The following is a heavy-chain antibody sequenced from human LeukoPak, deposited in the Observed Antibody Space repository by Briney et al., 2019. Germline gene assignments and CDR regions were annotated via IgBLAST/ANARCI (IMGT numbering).Heavy chain of an antibody. CDR2: IYVGGTT. D-gene: IGHD2-15*01. CDR3: ARVGWGDCRAGTCFCFDP. Sequence: SETLSLTCTVSGGSITSGSHYWRWVRQPAGRGLEWLGRIYVGGTTNYNPSLQSRVTISIDTSKNQFSLTLSSVTAADTAVYYCARVGWGDCRAGTCFCFDPWGPGTLVTVSS. J-gene: IGHJ5*02. V-gene: IGHV4-61*02. CDR1: GGSITSGSHY.